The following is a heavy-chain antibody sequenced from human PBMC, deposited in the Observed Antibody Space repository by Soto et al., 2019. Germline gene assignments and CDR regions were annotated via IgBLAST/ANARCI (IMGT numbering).Heavy chain of an antibody. CDR3: ATDWAGYCSGDSCYSLHYFDF. Sequence: QVQLVQSGAEVKKPGASVKVSCRASDYTFNNYAISWVRQAPGQGLEWMGWISAYNGNTNYAQKLQGRVTMTTGTSTSTAYMELRSLRSDDTAVYYCATDWAGYCSGDSCYSLHYFDFWGQGTLVTVSS. CDR1: DYTFNNYA. CDR2: ISAYNGNT. D-gene: IGHD2-15*01. J-gene: IGHJ4*02. V-gene: IGHV1-18*01.